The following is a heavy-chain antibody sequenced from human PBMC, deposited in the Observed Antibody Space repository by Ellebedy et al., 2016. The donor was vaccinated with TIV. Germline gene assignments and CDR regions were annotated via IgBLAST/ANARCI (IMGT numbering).Heavy chain of an antibody. CDR3: ARDGLFGTPFDY. D-gene: IGHD2-21*01. CDR2: INHSGST. J-gene: IGHJ4*02. V-gene: IGHV4-34*01. CDR1: GGSFSGYY. Sequence: SETLSLXXAVYGGSFSGYYWSWIRQPPGKGLEWIGEINHSGSTNYNPSLKSRVTISVDTSKNQFSLKLSSVTAADTAVYYCARDGLFGTPFDYWGQGTLVTVSS.